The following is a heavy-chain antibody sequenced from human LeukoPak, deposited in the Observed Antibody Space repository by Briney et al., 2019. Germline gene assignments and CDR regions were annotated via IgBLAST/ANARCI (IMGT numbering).Heavy chain of an antibody. V-gene: IGHV4-30-4*01. CDR2: IYDSGST. CDR1: GGSINSGDYY. D-gene: IGHD1-26*01. CDR3: ARNAYYDLDY. Sequence: SQTLSLTCTVSGGSINSGDYYWSWIRQPPGKGLEWIGYIYDSGSTYYNPSLKSRVNILVDTSKNQLSLKLSSVTAADTAVYYCARNAYYDLDYWGQGTLVTVSS. J-gene: IGHJ4*02.